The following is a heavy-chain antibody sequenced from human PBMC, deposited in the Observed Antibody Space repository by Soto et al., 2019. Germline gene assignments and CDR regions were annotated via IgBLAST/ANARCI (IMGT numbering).Heavy chain of an antibody. CDR1: GSSIPGSSYS. D-gene: IGHD3-10*01. CDR2: IYYSGST. CDR3: ASVTMVRGLISGFDY. V-gene: IGHV4-39*01. Sequence: SGTLSLTCPVSGSSIPGSSYSWGWIREPPGKGLEWIGSIYYSGSTYYNPSLKSRVSISVDTSKNQFSLKLSSVTAADTAVYYCASVTMVRGLISGFDYWGQG. J-gene: IGHJ4*02.